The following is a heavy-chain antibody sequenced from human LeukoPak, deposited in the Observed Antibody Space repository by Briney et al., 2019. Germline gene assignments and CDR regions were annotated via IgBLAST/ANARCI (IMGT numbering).Heavy chain of an antibody. J-gene: IGHJ4*02. CDR1: GGSISSYY. D-gene: IGHD6-13*01. Sequence: SETLSLTCTVSGGSISSYYWSWIRQPPGKGLEWIGYIYYSGSSNYNPSLKSQVTISIATSKNQFSLELSSVTAAETAIYYGARSIGAVWYFDYWGQGTLVTVSS. CDR3: ARSIGAVWYFDY. CDR2: IYYSGSS. V-gene: IGHV4-59*03.